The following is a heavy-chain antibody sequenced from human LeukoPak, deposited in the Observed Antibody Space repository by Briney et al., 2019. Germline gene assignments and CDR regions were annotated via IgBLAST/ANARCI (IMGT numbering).Heavy chain of an antibody. D-gene: IGHD3-10*01. CDR1: GYTFTSYG. CDR3: ATLSGDDAFDI. CDR2: INPNSGGT. V-gene: IGHV1-2*02. J-gene: IGHJ3*02. Sequence: ASVKVSCKASGYTFTSYGISWVRQAPGQGLEWMGWINPNSGGTNYAQKFQDRVTMTRDTSISTAYMELSRVRSDDTAVYYCATLSGDDAFDIWGQGTMVTVSS.